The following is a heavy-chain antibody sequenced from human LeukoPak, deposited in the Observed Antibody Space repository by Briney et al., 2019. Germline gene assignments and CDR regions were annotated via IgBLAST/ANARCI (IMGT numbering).Heavy chain of an antibody. CDR3: AKDPRRYCSGGSCYSGWFDP. V-gene: IGHV3-30*02. CDR2: IRYDGSNK. J-gene: IGHJ5*02. CDR1: GFTFSSYG. Sequence: GGSLRLSCAASGFTFSSYGMHWVRQAPGKGLEWVAFIRYDGSNKYYADSVKGRFTISRDNSKNTLYMQMSSLRAEDTAVYYCAKDPRRYCSGGSCYSGWFDPWGQGTLVTVSS. D-gene: IGHD2-15*01.